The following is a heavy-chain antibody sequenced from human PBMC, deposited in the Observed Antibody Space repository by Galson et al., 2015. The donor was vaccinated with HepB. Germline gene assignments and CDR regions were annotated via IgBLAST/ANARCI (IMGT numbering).Heavy chain of an antibody. D-gene: IGHD2-21*02. V-gene: IGHV3-30*18. CDR1: GFTFSSYG. Sequence: SLRLSCAASGFTFSSYGMHWVRQAPGKGLEWVAVISYDGSNKYYADSVKGRFTISRDNSKNTLYLQMNSLRAEDTAVYYCAKDLAYCGGDCYSGSDYWGQGTLVTVSP. CDR2: ISYDGSNK. J-gene: IGHJ4*02. CDR3: AKDLAYCGGDCYSGSDY.